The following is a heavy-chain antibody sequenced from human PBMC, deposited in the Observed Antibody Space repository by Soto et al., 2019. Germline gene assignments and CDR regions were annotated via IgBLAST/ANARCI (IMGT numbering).Heavy chain of an antibody. V-gene: IGHV4-34*01. CDR2: INHSGST. D-gene: IGHD6-19*01. J-gene: IGHJ4*02. CDR1: GGSFSGYY. CDR3: ARLYRGGWWFLAY. Sequence: SETLSLTCAVYGGSFSGYYWSWIRQPPGKGLEWIGEINHSGSTNCNPSLKSRVTISVDTSKNQFSLKLSSVTAADTAVYYCARLYRGGWWFLAYWGKGTLVTVSS.